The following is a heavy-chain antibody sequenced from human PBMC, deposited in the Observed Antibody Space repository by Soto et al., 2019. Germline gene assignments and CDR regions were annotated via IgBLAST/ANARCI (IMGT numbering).Heavy chain of an antibody. CDR1: EFSFSTYN. J-gene: IGHJ3*02. CDR3: ARDSCGGDCHDAFDI. D-gene: IGHD2-21*02. V-gene: IGHV3-21*01. CDR2: ISSSSSYI. Sequence: GSLRLSCVASEFSFSTYNMNWVRQAPGKGLEWVSSISSSSSYIYYADSVKGRFTISRDNAKNSLYLQMNSLRAEDTAVYYCARDSCGGDCHDAFDIWGQGTMVTVSS.